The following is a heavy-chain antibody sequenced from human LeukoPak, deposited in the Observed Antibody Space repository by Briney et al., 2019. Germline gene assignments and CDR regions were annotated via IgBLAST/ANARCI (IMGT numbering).Heavy chain of an antibody. CDR3: ARESVTTSYYYYYMDV. CDR1: GGSISSGRYY. D-gene: IGHD4-17*01. CDR2: IYYSGST. Sequence: SETLSLTCTVSGGSISSGRYYWGWIRQPPGKGLEWIGSIYYSGSTYYNPSLKSRVTMSVDTSKNQFSLKLSSVTAADTAVYYCARESVTTSYYYYYMDVWGKGTTVTISS. V-gene: IGHV4-39*07. J-gene: IGHJ6*03.